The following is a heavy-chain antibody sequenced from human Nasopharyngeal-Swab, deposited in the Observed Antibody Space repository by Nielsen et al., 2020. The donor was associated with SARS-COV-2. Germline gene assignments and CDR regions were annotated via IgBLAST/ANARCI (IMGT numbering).Heavy chain of an antibody. CDR2: IYYSGST. Sequence: SETLSLTCTVSGGSISSGGYYWSWIRQHPGKGLEWIGYIYYSGSTYYNPSLKSRVTISVDTSKNQFSLKLSSVIAADTAVYYCARERGELLVYYYYYMDVWGKGTTVTVSS. D-gene: IGHD3-10*01. J-gene: IGHJ6*03. CDR3: ARERGELLVYYYYYMDV. V-gene: IGHV4-31*03. CDR1: GGSISSGGYY.